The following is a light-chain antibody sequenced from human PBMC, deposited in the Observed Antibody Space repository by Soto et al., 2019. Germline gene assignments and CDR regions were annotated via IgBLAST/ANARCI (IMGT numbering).Light chain of an antibody. CDR1: SSDVGSYNL. J-gene: IGLJ1*01. CDR2: EGI. CDR3: CSYAGNSTYV. Sequence: QSALTQPASVSGSPGQSITISCTGTSSDVGSYNLVSWYQHHPGKAPKLLIYEGIKRPSGISNRFSGSKSGNTASLTFSGLQAEDEADYYCCSYAGNSTYVFGTGTQLTVL. V-gene: IGLV2-23*01.